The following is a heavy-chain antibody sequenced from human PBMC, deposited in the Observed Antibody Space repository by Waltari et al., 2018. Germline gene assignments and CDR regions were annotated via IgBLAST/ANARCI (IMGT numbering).Heavy chain of an antibody. V-gene: IGHV4-4*07. CDR3: ARAPYYYYMDV. CDR1: GGSISSYY. J-gene: IGHJ6*03. Sequence: QVQLQESGPGLVKPSETLSLTCTVSGGSISSYYWSWIRQPAGKGLEWIGRIYTSGSTNYNPSLKSRVNMSVGTSKNPVSLKLGSVTAADTAVEFCARAPYYYYMDVWGKGTTVTVSS. CDR2: IYTSGST.